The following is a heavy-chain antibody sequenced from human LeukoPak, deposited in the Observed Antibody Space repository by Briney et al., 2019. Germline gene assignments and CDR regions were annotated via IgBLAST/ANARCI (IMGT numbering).Heavy chain of an antibody. D-gene: IGHD2-21*02. CDR2: ITPIFRTP. Sequence: SVKVSCKASGGTFSSTTINWVRQAPGQGLEWMGGITPIFRTPNYAQKFQGRATITAVESMSTAYMELSSLRSEDTAVYYCARGWLAETTVVTPYNYWGQGTLVTVSS. V-gene: IGHV1-69*01. CDR1: GGTFSSTT. J-gene: IGHJ4*02. CDR3: ARGWLAETTVVTPYNY.